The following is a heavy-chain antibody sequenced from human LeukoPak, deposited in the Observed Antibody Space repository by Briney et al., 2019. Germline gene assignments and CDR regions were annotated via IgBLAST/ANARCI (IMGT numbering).Heavy chain of an antibody. CDR3: ASGRYSSGWYYFDY. D-gene: IGHD6-19*01. Sequence: SETLSLTCAVYGGSFSGYYWSWIRQPPGKGLEWIGEINHSGSTNYNPSLKSRVTISVDTSKNQFSLKLSSVTAADTAVYYCASGRYSSGWYYFDYWAREPWSPSPQ. V-gene: IGHV4-34*01. CDR1: GGSFSGYY. CDR2: INHSGST. J-gene: IGHJ4*02.